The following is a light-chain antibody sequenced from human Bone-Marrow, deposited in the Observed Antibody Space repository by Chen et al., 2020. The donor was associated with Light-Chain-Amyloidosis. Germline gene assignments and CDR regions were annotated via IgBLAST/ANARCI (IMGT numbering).Light chain of an antibody. CDR3: SSDTITNTLV. CDR1: SSDVGGDNH. CDR2: EVT. J-gene: IGLJ1*01. V-gene: IGLV2-14*01. Sequence: QSALTQPASVSGSPGQSITISCTGPSSDVGGDNHVSWYQQHPDKAPKLRIYEVTNRPSWVPDRFSGSKSENTASMTISGLQTEDEADYFCSSDTITNTLVFGSGTRLTVL.